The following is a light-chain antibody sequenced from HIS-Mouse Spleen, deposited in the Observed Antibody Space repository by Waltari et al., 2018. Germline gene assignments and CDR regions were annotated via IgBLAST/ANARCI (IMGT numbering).Light chain of an antibody. CDR2: EDS. CDR3: YSTDSSGNHRV. V-gene: IGLV3-10*01. CDR1: DLPNTS. Sequence: SYELTQPPSVSVSPGPTARITCSGDDLPNTSAYWYQQKSGQAPVLVIYEDSKRPPGIPERFSGSSSGTMATLTISGAQVEDEADYYCYSTDSSGNHRVFGGGTKLTVL. J-gene: IGLJ2*01.